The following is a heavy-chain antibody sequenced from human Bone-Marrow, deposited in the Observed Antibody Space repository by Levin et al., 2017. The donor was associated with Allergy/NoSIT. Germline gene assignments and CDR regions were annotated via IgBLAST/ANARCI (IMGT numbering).Heavy chain of an antibody. CDR3: ARDGGYCSSTSCYGNDY. CDR1: GFTFSSYS. CDR2: ISSSSSYI. Sequence: GESLKISCAASGFTFSSYSMNWVRQAPGKGLEWVSSISSSSSYIYYADSVKGRFTISRDNAKNSLYLQMNSLRAEDTAVYYCARDGGYCSSTSCYGNDYWGQGTLVTVSS. J-gene: IGHJ4*02. D-gene: IGHD2-2*01. V-gene: IGHV3-21*01.